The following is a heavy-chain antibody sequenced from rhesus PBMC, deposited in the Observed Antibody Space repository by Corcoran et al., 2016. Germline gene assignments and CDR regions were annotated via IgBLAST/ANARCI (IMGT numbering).Heavy chain of an antibody. Sequence: QLQLQESGPGLVKPSETLSVTCAVSGGSISSSYWSWIRQAPGKGLEWIGYIYGSGSSTNYNPSPKTADTLAVDTSKNQLSLNLSSVTTADTAVYYCARGRISGSRWGQGVLVTVSS. J-gene: IGHJ4*01. D-gene: IGHD2-21*01. CDR3: ARGRISGSR. V-gene: IGHV4-169*01. CDR2: IYGSGSST. CDR1: GGSISSSY.